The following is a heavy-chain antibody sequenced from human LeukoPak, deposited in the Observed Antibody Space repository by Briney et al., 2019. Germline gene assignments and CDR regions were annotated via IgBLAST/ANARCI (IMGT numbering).Heavy chain of an antibody. CDR1: EFTFSSYA. CDR2: ISGNSGNK. J-gene: IGHJ3*02. V-gene: IGHV3-23*01. Sequence: GGSLRLSCVGSEFTFSSYAMGWVSQAPGKGLEWVSVISGNSGNKYYADFVKGRFTISRDNSKNTLYLQMNSLRAEDTAVYYCAKDLVGTGAFDIWGQGTMVTVSS. D-gene: IGHD2-21*02. CDR3: AKDLVGTGAFDI.